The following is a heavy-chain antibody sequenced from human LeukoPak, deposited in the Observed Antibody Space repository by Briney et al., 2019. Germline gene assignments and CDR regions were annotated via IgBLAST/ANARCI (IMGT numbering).Heavy chain of an antibody. V-gene: IGHV1-18*01. CDR1: GYTFTSYG. CDR3: ARDQGLWFGELLMSPYYYGMDV. J-gene: IGHJ6*02. CDR2: ISAYKGNT. D-gene: IGHD3-10*01. Sequence: ASVKVSCKASGYTFTSYGISWVRQAPGQGLEWMGWISAYKGNTNYAQKLQGRVTMTTDTSTSTAYMELRSLRSDDTAVYYCARDQGLWFGELLMSPYYYGMDVWGQGTTVTVSS.